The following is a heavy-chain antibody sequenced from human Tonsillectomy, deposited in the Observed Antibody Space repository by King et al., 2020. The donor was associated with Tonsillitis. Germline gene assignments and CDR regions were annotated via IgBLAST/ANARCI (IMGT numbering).Heavy chain of an antibody. CDR3: STGKGGAIDY. D-gene: IGHD3-16*01. J-gene: IGHJ4*02. CDR1: GFTFSNAW. Sequence: QLVESGGGLVKPGGSLRLSCAASGFTFSNAWMSWVRQAPGKGLEWVGHIKSKTDGGTIDYAAPVKGRFTISRDDSKTTLYLKMNSLKTEDTGVYYCSTGKGGAIDYWGQGTLVTVSS. CDR2: IKSKTDGGTI. V-gene: IGHV3-15*01.